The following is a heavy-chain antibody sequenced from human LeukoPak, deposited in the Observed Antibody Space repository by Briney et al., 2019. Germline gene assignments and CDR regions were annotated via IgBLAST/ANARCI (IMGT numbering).Heavy chain of an antibody. D-gene: IGHD3-22*01. CDR3: ARDKDSSGSFDY. V-gene: IGHV3-23*01. CDR2: ISSSGGST. CDR1: GFTLSSYA. J-gene: IGHJ4*02. Sequence: PGGSLRLSCAASGFTLSSYAMSWVRQAPGKGLQWVSGISSSGGSTYYVDSVKGRFTISTDNSKNTLYLQMNSLRAEDTAVYYCARDKDSSGSFDYWGQGTLVTVSS.